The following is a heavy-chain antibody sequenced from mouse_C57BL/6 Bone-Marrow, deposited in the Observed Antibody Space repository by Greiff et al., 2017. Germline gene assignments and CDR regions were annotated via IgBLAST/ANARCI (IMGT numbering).Heavy chain of an antibody. CDR1: GYAFSSSW. CDR2: IYPGDGDT. CDR3: ASSWAGAY. Sequence: QVQLKQSGPELVKPGASVKISCKASGYAFSSSWMNWVKQRPGKGLEWIGRIYPGDGDTNYNGKFKGKATLTADKSSTTAYMQHSSLTSEDSAVYCCASSWAGAYWGQGTLVTVSA. J-gene: IGHJ3*01. D-gene: IGHD1-2*01. V-gene: IGHV1-82*01.